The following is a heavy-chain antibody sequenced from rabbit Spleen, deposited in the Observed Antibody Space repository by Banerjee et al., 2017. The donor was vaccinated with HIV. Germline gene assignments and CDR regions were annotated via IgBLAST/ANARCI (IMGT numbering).Heavy chain of an antibody. V-gene: IGHV1S40*01. CDR3: ARNYVNAFDP. CDR2: IYSSTGST. D-gene: IGHD1-1*01. CDR1: GFTLSSYR. J-gene: IGHJ2*01. Sequence: QSLEESGGDLVKPGASLTLTCTASGFTLSSYRMSWVRQAPGKGLELIACIYSSTGSTWFASWAKGRFTVSKTSSTTVTLQMTSLTVADTATYFCARNYVNAFDPWGPGTLVTVS.